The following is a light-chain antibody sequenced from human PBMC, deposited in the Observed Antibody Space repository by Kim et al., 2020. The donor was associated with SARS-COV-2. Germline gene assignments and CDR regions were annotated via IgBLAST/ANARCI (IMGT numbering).Light chain of an antibody. J-gene: IGKJ2*03. CDR1: QSIGSW. CDR2: KAS. CDR3: QHYFTFPYS. V-gene: IGKV1-5*03. Sequence: SASVGDRVTITCRASQSIGSWLAWYQQKPGKSPNLLISKASALESGVPARFSGSGSGTDFTLSISSLQPDDFATYYCQHYFTFPYSFGQGTKLEI.